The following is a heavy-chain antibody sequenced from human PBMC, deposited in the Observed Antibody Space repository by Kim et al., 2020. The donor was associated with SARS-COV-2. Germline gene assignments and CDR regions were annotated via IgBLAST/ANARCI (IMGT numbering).Heavy chain of an antibody. CDR3: ARIYYYGSGSHDY. D-gene: IGHD3-10*01. V-gene: IGHV4-34*01. J-gene: IGHJ4*02. Sequence: YNPSLKSRVTISVDTSKNQFSRKLSSVTAADTAVYYCARIYYYGSGSHDYWGQGTLVTVSS.